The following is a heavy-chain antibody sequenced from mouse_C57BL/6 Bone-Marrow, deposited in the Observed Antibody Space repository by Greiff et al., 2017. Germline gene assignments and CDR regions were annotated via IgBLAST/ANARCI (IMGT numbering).Heavy chain of an antibody. CDR2: IYPGSGST. CDR3: ARTDSNYTWFAY. Sequence: QVQLKQSGAELVKPGASVKMSCKASGYTFTSYWITWVKQRPGQGLEWIGDIYPGSGSTNYNEKFKSKATLTVDTSSSTAYMQLSSLTSEDSAVYYCARTDSNYTWFAYWGQGTLVTVSA. CDR1: GYTFTSYW. V-gene: IGHV1-55*01. D-gene: IGHD2-5*01. J-gene: IGHJ3*01.